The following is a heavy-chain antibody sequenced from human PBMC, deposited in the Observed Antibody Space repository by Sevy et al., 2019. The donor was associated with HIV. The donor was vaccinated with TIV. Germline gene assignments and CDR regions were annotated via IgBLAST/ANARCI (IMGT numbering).Heavy chain of an antibody. Sequence: GGSLRLSCAASGFTFGSFAMDWVRQAPGRGLEWVSFISGSGTSIDYADSVKGRFTVSRDNSKNTLYLQMSSLRDEDTAVYYCARDPKSSNWFDPWGQGTLVTVSS. J-gene: IGHJ5*02. D-gene: IGHD6-13*01. V-gene: IGHV3-23*01. CDR1: GFTFGSFA. CDR3: ARDPKSSNWFDP. CDR2: ISGSGTSI.